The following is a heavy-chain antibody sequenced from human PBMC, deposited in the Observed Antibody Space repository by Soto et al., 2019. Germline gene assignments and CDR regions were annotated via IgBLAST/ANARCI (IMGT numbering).Heavy chain of an antibody. J-gene: IGHJ6*02. V-gene: IGHV3-23*01. CDR3: ASAAREYYYYGMDV. CDR1: GFTFSSHA. CDR2: LSDSGISI. Sequence: SLRLSCTASGFTFSSHAMTWVRQAPGKGLEWVSGLSDSGISIYYADSVKDRLTISRDNSKNTLYLQIHTLRAEDTAVYYCASAAREYYYYGMDVWGQGTTVTVSS.